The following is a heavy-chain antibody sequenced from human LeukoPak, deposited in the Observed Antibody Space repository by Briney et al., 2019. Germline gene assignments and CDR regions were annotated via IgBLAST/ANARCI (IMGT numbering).Heavy chain of an antibody. CDR1: GGSLSGFY. Sequence: SETLSLTCAVYGGSLSGFYWSWIRQSPGKGLEWIGRISSSGSTNYNPSLKSRVTISVDTSKNQFSLKLSSVTAADTAVYFCARGPYSYDSSGAFDIWGQGTMVTVSS. V-gene: IGHV4-34*11. D-gene: IGHD3-22*01. CDR3: ARGPYSYDSSGAFDI. J-gene: IGHJ3*02. CDR2: ISSSGST.